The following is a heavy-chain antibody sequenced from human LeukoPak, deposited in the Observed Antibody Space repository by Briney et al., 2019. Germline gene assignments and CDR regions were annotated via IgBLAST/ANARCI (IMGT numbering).Heavy chain of an antibody. V-gene: IGHV4-59*01. Sequence: PSETLSLTCTVSGGSISSYYWSWIRQPPGKGLEWIGYIYYNGSANYNPSLKSRVTISVDTSKNQFSLKLASVSAADTAVYYCARGGTQLTFPVWGQGTLVTVSS. J-gene: IGHJ4*02. CDR2: IYYNGSA. D-gene: IGHD4/OR15-4a*01. CDR1: GGSISSYY. CDR3: ARGGTQLTFPV.